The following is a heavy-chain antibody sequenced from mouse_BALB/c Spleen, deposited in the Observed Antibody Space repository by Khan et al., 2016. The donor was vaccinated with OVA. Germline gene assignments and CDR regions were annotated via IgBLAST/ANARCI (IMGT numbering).Heavy chain of an antibody. J-gene: IGHJ3*01. V-gene: IGHV1-77*01. Sequence: QVQLKQSGAELARPGASVKLSCKASGYSFTDYYINWVKQRTGQGLAWIGEISTGSGDTYYNEKFKGKATLTADKSSSTAYMQLSSLTSEASAVYVCARKNYFGYTFAYWGQGTLVTVSA. CDR3: ARKNYFGYTFAY. D-gene: IGHD1-2*01. CDR2: ISTGSGDT. CDR1: GYSFTDYY.